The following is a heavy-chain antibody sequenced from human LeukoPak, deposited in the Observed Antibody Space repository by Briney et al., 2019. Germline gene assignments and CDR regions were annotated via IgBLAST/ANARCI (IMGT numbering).Heavy chain of an antibody. V-gene: IGHV3-7*01. CDR2: INQDGSLK. J-gene: IGHJ6*03. D-gene: IGHD3-3*01. Sequence: GESLRLSCAASGLTLRSDWMNWVRQAPGKGLEWVANINQDGSLKYYVDSVKGRFTISRDNAKNSLYLQMNSLRAEDTAVYYCARDQVRYDFWSGYNPYYYYYYMDVWGKGTTVTVSS. CDR3: ARDQVRYDFWSGYNPYYYYYYMDV. CDR1: GLTLRSDW.